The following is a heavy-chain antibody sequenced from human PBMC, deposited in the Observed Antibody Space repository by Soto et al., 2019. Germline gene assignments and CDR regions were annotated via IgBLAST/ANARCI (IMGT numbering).Heavy chain of an antibody. V-gene: IGHV4-30-4*01. J-gene: IGHJ6*02. CDR1: GGSISSGDYY. CDR2: IYYSGST. Sequence: PSETLSLTCTVSGGSISSGDYYWSWIRQPPGKGLEWIGYIYYSGSTYYNPSLKSRVTISVDTSKNQFSLKLSSVTAADTAVYYCARDQYSSSWEQGQYYYYGMDVWGQGTTVTVSS. D-gene: IGHD6-13*01. CDR3: ARDQYSSSWEQGQYYYYGMDV.